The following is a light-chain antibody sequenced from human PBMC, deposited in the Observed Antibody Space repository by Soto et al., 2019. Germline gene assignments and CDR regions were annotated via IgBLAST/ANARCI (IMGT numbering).Light chain of an antibody. V-gene: IGKV1-5*03. Sequence: DIQMTQSPSTLSASVGDRVTITCRASQSVSSWLAWYQQQPGRAPKLLIYKASSLESGVPSRFSGSGSVTELTLTISTLQPDDFATYFCQQYNSYPWTFGQGTKVEIK. CDR1: QSVSSW. CDR3: QQYNSYPWT. CDR2: KAS. J-gene: IGKJ1*01.